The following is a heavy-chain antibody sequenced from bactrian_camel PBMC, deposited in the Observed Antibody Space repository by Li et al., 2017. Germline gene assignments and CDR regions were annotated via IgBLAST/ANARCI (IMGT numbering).Heavy chain of an antibody. CDR3: ATGTEFRGAP. CDR1: GFTISSYY. Sequence: HVQLVESGGGLVQPGGSLRLSCAASGFTISSYYMNWVRQAPGKGLEWVSSIDSDGSYTYYADFVKGRFTISRGNAKNTVYLQMNSLESEDTALYYCATGTEFRGAPWGPGTQVTVS. J-gene: IGHJ6*01. V-gene: IGHV3-2*01. CDR2: IDSDGSYT.